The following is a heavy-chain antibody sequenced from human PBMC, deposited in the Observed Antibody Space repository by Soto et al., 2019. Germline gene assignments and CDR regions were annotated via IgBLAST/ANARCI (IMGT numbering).Heavy chain of an antibody. D-gene: IGHD3-9*01. J-gene: IGHJ4*02. Sequence: SGGSLRLSCEASGFNFRGYGMHWVRQAPGKGLEWVAITRHDGSNKYYADSVKGRFTISRDNSKNTLYLQMNSLRAEDTAVYYCAKKFTLRYFDWPYFDYWGQGTLVAVSS. CDR1: GFNFRGYG. V-gene: IGHV3-30*02. CDR2: TRHDGSNK. CDR3: AKKFTLRYFDWPYFDY.